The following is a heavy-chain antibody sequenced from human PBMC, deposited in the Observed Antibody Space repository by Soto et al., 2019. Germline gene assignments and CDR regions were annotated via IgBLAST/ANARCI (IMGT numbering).Heavy chain of an antibody. V-gene: IGHV3-11*01. J-gene: IGHJ4*02. CDR1: GFIFSDYY. CDR3: SRDPRLVDY. Sequence: QVQLVESGGALVKPGGSLRLSCAASGFIFSDYYMTWIRQAPGKGPEWISYISGGGDVTAYAHSVKGRFTISRDNTKRPLYLQMNSLTVEDMAVYYCSRDPRLVDYWGQGTLVTVAS. CDR2: ISGGGDVT. D-gene: IGHD1-26*01.